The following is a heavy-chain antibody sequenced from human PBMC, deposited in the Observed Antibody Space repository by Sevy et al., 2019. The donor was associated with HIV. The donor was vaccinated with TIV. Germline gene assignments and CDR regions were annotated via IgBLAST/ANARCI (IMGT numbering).Heavy chain of an antibody. CDR2: FDPEDGET. J-gene: IGHJ3*02. V-gene: IGHV1-24*01. CDR1: GSTLTKLS. CDR3: ARPYGSGSWEAFDI. D-gene: IGHD3-10*01. Sequence: ASVKVSCKVSGSTLTKLSMHWVRQAPGKGLEWMATFDPEDGETIYAQKFQGRVTMTEDTSTDTAYMELSSLRAEDTAVYYCARPYGSGSWEAFDIWGQGTMVTVSS.